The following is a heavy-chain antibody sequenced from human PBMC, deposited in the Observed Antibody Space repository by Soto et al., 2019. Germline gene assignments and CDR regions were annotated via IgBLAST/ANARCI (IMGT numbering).Heavy chain of an antibody. J-gene: IGHJ3*02. CDR1: GFTFDDYA. V-gene: IGHV3-9*01. Sequence: EVQLVESGGGLVQPGRSLRLSCAASGFTFDDYAMHWVRQAPGKGLKWVSGISWNSGSIGYADSVKGRFTISRDNAKNSLYLQMNSLRAEDTALYYCAKAANAPYDYGDYDAFDIWGQGTMVTVSS. CDR2: ISWNSGSI. D-gene: IGHD4-17*01. CDR3: AKAANAPYDYGDYDAFDI.